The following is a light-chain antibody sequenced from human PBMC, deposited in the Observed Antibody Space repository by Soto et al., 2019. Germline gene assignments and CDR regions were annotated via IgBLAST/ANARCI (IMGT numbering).Light chain of an antibody. Sequence: DIVMTQSPDSLAVSLGERATINCKSSQSVLYSSNNKNYLAWYQQKPGQPPKLLIYWASTRESGVPDRFSGSGSVTDFTLTSSSLQAEDVAVYYSQQDYSTPITFGPGTKVDIK. CDR3: QQDYSTPIT. J-gene: IGKJ3*01. V-gene: IGKV4-1*01. CDR2: WAS. CDR1: QSVLYSSNNKNY.